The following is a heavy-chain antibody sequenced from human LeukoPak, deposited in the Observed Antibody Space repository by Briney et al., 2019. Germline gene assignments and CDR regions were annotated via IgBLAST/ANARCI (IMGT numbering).Heavy chain of an antibody. CDR3: ARGAAGSGSLKDY. CDR1: GGSISSGSYY. D-gene: IGHD1-26*01. Sequence: PSETLSLTCTVSGGSISSGSYYWSWIRQPAGKGLEWIGRIYTSGSTNYNPSLKSRVTISVDTSKNQFSLKLSSVTAADTAVYYCARGAAGSGSLKDYWGQGTLVTVSS. V-gene: IGHV4-61*02. J-gene: IGHJ4*02. CDR2: IYTSGST.